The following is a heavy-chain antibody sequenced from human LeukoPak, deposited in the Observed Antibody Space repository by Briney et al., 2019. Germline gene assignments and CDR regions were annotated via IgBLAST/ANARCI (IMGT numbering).Heavy chain of an antibody. CDR3: AKGAGPGSHLFDY. D-gene: IGHD3-10*01. V-gene: IGHV3-30*18. J-gene: IGHJ4*02. CDR1: GFTFSSYG. CDR2: ISYDGSNK. Sequence: PGGSLRLSCAASGFTFSSYGMHWVRQAPGKGLEWVAVISYDGSNKYYADSVKGRFTISRDNSKNTLYLQVNSLRAEDTAVYYCAKGAGPGSHLFDYWGQGTLVTVSS.